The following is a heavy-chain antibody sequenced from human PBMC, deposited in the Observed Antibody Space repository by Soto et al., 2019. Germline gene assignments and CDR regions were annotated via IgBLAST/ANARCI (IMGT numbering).Heavy chain of an antibody. D-gene: IGHD6-19*01. CDR3: ARGYSSGWYSYYYYGMDV. V-gene: IGHV3-48*02. CDR1: GFTFSSYS. J-gene: IGHJ6*02. Sequence: GGSLRLSCAASGFTFSSYSMNWVRQAPGKGLEWVSYISSSSSTIYYADSVKGRFTISRDNAKNSLYLQMNSLRDEDTAVYYCARGYSSGWYSYYYYGMDVWGQGTTVTVSS. CDR2: ISSSSSTI.